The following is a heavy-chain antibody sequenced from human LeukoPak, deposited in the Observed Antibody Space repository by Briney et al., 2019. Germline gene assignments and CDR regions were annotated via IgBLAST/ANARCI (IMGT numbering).Heavy chain of an antibody. Sequence: SETLSLTCTVSGGSISSSSYYWGWIRQPPGKGLEWIGSIYYSGSTYYNPSLKSRVTISVDTSKNQFSLKLSSVTAADTAVYYCARLPIGSGWYFLDYWGQGTLVTVSS. V-gene: IGHV4-39*01. CDR3: ARLPIGSGWYFLDY. D-gene: IGHD6-19*01. CDR1: GGSISSSSYY. J-gene: IGHJ4*02. CDR2: IYYSGST.